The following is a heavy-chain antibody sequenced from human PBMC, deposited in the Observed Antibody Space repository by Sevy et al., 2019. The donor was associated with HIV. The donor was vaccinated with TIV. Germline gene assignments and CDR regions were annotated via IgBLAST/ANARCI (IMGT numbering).Heavy chain of an antibody. CDR1: GCSISSGGYY. Sequence: SETLSLTCTVSGCSISSGGYYWSWIRQHPGKGLEWIGYIYFSGSTYYNPSLKSRVTISVDTSKNPFSLKLSSVTAADTAVYYCARAPLDYGSGSGDWFDPWGPGTLVTASS. J-gene: IGHJ5*02. CDR3: ARAPLDYGSGSGDWFDP. CDR2: IYFSGST. D-gene: IGHD3-10*01. V-gene: IGHV4-31*03.